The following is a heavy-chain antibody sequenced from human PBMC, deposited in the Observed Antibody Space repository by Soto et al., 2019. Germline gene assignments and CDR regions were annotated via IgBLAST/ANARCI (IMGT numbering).Heavy chain of an antibody. CDR2: ISSSGSTM. D-gene: IGHD3-3*01. Sequence: GGSLRLSCAASGFTFSDYYMSWIRQAPGKGLEWVSYISSSGSTMYYADSVKGRFTISRDNAKNSLYLQLNFLRAEDTAVYYCARAPKTRLEWLSSDAFDIWGQGTMVTVSS. V-gene: IGHV3-11*01. CDR3: ARAPKTRLEWLSSDAFDI. J-gene: IGHJ3*02. CDR1: GFTFSDYY.